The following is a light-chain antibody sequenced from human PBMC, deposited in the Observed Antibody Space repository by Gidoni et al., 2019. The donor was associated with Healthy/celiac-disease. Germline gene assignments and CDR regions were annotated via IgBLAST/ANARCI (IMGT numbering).Light chain of an antibody. J-gene: IGKJ5*01. CDR1: QSVSSSY. Sequence: VLTQSPGTLSLSPGERATLSCRASQSVSSSYLAWYQKKPGQAPRLLIYGASSRATGIPDRFSGSGSGTDLTLTISRLEPEDFAVYYCQQYGSSITFGQGTRLEIK. V-gene: IGKV3-20*01. CDR2: GAS. CDR3: QQYGSSIT.